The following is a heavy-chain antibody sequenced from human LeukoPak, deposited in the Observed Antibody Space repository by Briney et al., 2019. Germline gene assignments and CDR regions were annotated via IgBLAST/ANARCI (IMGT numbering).Heavy chain of an antibody. CDR1: GGTFSSYA. J-gene: IGHJ6*02. D-gene: IGHD3-9*01. CDR2: IIPIFGTA. V-gene: IGHV1-69*13. CDR3: GTWMTGYFYYYGMDV. Sequence: GASVKVSCKASGGTFSSYAISWVRQAPGQGLKWMGGIIPIFGTANYAQKFQGRVTITADESTSTAYMELSSLRSEDTAVYYCGTWMTGYFYYYGMDVWGQGTTVTVSS.